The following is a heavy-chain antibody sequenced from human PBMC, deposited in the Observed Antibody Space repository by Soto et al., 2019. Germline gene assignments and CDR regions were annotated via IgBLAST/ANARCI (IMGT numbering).Heavy chain of an antibody. CDR3: ARGGSGYVWFNEF. Sequence: QVQLVQSGAEVRKPGASVRVSCKASGYTFTAYFIHWVRQAPGQGLEWLGWIIPVFDTVYYAQKFQGRVTITADESTNTAYMELSSLRSEDTAMYYCARGGSGYVWFNEFWGQGTLVTVSS. CDR1: GYTFTAYF. D-gene: IGHD3-22*01. J-gene: IGHJ4*02. CDR2: IIPVFDTV. V-gene: IGHV1-69*01.